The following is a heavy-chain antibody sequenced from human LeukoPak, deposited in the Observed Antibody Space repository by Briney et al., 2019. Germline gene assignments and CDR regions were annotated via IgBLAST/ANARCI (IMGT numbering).Heavy chain of an antibody. CDR2: IYYSGST. V-gene: IGHV4-31*03. CDR3: ARGGDYYGLDV. J-gene: IGHJ6*02. CDR1: GGSVSSGDHN. Sequence: ASQTLSLTCTVSGGSVSSGDHNWSWIRQHPGKGLEWIGYIYYSGSTYYNPSLKSRVSVSLDTSKNQFSLKLTSVTHADTAAYYCARGGDYYGLDVWGQGTTVTVSS.